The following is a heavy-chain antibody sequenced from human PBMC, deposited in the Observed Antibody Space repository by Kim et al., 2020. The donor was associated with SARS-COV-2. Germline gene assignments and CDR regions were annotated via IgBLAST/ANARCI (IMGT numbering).Heavy chain of an antibody. D-gene: IGHD6-13*01. J-gene: IGHJ4*02. Sequence: DSVVGRFTNSRDNTKNTVYLQMNSLRGEDTAMYFCARASSYSSSWYGIDFWGQGTLVTVSS. V-gene: IGHV3-30*01. CDR3: ARASSYSSSWYGIDF.